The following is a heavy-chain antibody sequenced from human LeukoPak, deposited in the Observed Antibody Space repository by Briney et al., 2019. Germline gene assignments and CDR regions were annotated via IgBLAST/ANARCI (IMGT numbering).Heavy chain of an antibody. Sequence: SETLSLTCAVSGGSISSSNWWTWVRQPPGKGLEWIGEIYHSGSTNFNPSLKSRVTLSVDKSKNQFSLRLSSVTAADTAVYYCARDRRYVWGSYRYLKGAFDIWGQGTMVTVSS. V-gene: IGHV4-4*02. CDR1: GGSISSSNW. D-gene: IGHD3-16*02. J-gene: IGHJ3*02. CDR3: ARDRRYVWGSYRYLKGAFDI. CDR2: IYHSGST.